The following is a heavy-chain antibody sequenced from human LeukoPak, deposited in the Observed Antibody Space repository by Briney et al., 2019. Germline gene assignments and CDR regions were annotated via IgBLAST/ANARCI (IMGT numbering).Heavy chain of an antibody. CDR1: GFTFSNAW. V-gene: IGHV3-23*01. Sequence: GGSLRLSCAASGFTFSNAWMSWVRQAPGQGLEWISIISGSGSSAYYADSVKGRFIVSRDNFKNTVNLEMSSLRVEDTAVYHCARKTSGSLSYYYGLDVWGQGTTVTVSS. CDR3: ARKTSGSLSYYYGLDV. CDR2: ISGSGSSA. D-gene: IGHD3-10*01. J-gene: IGHJ6*02.